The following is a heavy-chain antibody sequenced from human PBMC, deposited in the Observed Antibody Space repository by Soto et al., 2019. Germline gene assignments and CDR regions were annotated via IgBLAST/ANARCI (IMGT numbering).Heavy chain of an antibody. CDR2: ISGSGAST. J-gene: IGHJ4*02. CDR3: AKAWGVRGAAPPYCFAS. D-gene: IGHD3-16*01. Sequence: PGGSLRLSCAASGFTFSSYAMNWVRQAPGKGLEWVSVISGSGASTFYADSVKGRFTISRDNSKNTLYLQMNSLRAEDTAVYYCAKAWGVRGAAPPYCFASWGRETLVTASS. CDR1: GFTFSSYA. V-gene: IGHV3-23*01.